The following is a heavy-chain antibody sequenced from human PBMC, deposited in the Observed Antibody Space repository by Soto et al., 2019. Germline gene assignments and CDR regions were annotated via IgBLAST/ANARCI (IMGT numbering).Heavy chain of an antibody. V-gene: IGHV1-69*06. CDR1: GGTFSSYA. CDR2: IIPIFGTA. J-gene: IGHJ4*02. CDR3: ARTYDYVWGSYSHLVY. Sequence: QVRLVQSGAEVKKPGSSVKVSCKASGGTFSSYAISWVRQAPGQGLEWMGGIIPIFGTANYAQKFQGRVTITADKSTSTAYMELSSLRSEDTAVYYCARTYDYVWGSYSHLVYWGQGTLVTVSS. D-gene: IGHD3-16*01.